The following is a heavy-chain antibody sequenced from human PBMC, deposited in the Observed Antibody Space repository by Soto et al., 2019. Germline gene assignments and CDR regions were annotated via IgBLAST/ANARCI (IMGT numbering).Heavy chain of an antibody. V-gene: IGHV1-69*13. D-gene: IGHD2-2*01. Sequence: GASVKVSCKASGGTISRYSITWVRQAPGHGLEWIGRVIPIFGIPTYAQKFQGRVTITADESTSTAYMELSSLRSDDTAVYYCAREDRDRETGLVPAAIDGMDVWGQGTTVTVSS. CDR3: AREDRDRETGLVPAAIDGMDV. J-gene: IGHJ6*02. CDR2: VIPIFGIP. CDR1: GGTISRYS.